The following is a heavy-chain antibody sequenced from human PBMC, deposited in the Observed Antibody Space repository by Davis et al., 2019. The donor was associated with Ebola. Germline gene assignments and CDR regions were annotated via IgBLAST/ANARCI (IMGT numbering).Heavy chain of an antibody. Sequence: GESLKISCAASGFTFSSYDMSWVRQAPGKGLEWVAVIWHDGSSQHYAESVKGRFTISRDNSNNSLYLQMNNLRAEDTAVYYCARDYSMVVVAPGYWGQGTLVTVSS. J-gene: IGHJ4*02. D-gene: IGHD3-22*01. CDR2: IWHDGSSQ. CDR3: ARDYSMVVVAPGY. CDR1: GFTFSSYD. V-gene: IGHV3-33*08.